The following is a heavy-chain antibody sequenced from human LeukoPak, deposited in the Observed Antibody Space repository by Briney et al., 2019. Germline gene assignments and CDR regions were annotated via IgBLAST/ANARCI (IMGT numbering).Heavy chain of an antibody. CDR3: ARALYYYDSSGYYYVSQYFQH. V-gene: IGHV4-34*01. D-gene: IGHD3-22*01. J-gene: IGHJ1*01. CDR1: GGSFSGYY. Sequence: SETLSLTCAVYGGSFSGYYWSWIRQPPGKGLEWIGEINHSGSTNYNPSLKSRVTISVDTSKNQLSLKLSSVTAADTAVYYCARALYYYDSSGYYYVSQYFQHWGQGTLVTVSS. CDR2: INHSGST.